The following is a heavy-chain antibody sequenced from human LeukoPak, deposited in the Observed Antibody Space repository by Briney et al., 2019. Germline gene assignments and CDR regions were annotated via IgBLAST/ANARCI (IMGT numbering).Heavy chain of an antibody. V-gene: IGHV1-2*02. CDR2: INPNSGGT. J-gene: IGHJ4*02. CDR1: GYTFTDYS. Sequence: ASVKVSCKASGYTFTDYSMHWVRQAPGQELEWMGWINPNSGGTDYAQKFQGRVTMTRVTSISTAYLEVTRLTSDDTAVYFCVRDMIAAAGAGGWGQGTLVTVSS. D-gene: IGHD6-13*01. CDR3: VRDMIAAAGAGG.